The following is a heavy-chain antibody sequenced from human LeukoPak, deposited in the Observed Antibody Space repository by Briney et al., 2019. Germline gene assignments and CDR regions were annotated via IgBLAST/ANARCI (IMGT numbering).Heavy chain of an antibody. J-gene: IGHJ4*02. CDR2: ISSSSSYI. V-gene: IGHV3-21*01. CDR1: GFTFSSYS. CDR3: AGYGDYLGDY. Sequence: GGSLRLSCAASGFTFSSYSMNWVRQAPGKGLEWVSSISSSSSYIYYADSLKARLTISRDNAKNSLYLQMNSLRAEDTAVYYCAGYGDYLGDYWGQGTLVTVSS. D-gene: IGHD4-17*01.